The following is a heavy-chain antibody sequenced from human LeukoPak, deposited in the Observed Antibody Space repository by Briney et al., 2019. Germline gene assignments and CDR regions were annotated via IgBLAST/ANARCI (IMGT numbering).Heavy chain of an antibody. CDR1: GGSISSYY. V-gene: IGHV4-59*01. Sequence: SETLSLTCTVSGGSISSYYWSWIRQPPGKGLEWIGYIYYSGSTNYNPSLKSRVTISVDTSENQFSLKLSSVTAADTAVYYCARDGAVVPAAKGYYYMDVWGKGTMVTVSS. D-gene: IGHD2-2*01. CDR2: IYYSGST. J-gene: IGHJ6*03. CDR3: ARDGAVVPAAKGYYYMDV.